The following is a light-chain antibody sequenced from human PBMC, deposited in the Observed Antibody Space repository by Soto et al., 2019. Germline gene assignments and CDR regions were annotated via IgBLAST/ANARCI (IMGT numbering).Light chain of an antibody. J-gene: IGLJ1*01. CDR2: DVS. CDR1: SSDVGGYNY. V-gene: IGLV2-14*03. CDR3: SSYTTSNTRQIV. Sequence: QSVLTQPASVSGSPGQSITISSTETSSDVGGYNYVSWYQHHPGKAPKLMIYDVSNRPSGVSNRFSGSKSGNTASLTISGLQPEDEADYYCSSYTTSNTRQIVFGTGTKVTVL.